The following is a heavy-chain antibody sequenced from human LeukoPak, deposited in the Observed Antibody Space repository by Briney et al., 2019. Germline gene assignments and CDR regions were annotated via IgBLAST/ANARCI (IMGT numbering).Heavy chain of an antibody. D-gene: IGHD4-17*01. Sequence: GGSLRLSCAASGFTFSSYWLSWVRQPPGKGLEWVANIQQDGSEKNYVDSVKGRFTISRDNGKNSLYLQMNSLRAEDTAVSYCARPNLDHGDLFDYWGQGTLVTVSS. V-gene: IGHV3-7*01. CDR1: GFTFSSYW. CDR3: ARPNLDHGDLFDY. J-gene: IGHJ4*02. CDR2: IQQDGSEK.